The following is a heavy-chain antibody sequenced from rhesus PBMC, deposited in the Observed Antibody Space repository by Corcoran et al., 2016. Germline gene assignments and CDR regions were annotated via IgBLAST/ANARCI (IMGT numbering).Heavy chain of an antibody. CDR3: ARDRGYCSSTYCSSGYFDY. CDR1: GGSISSSY. J-gene: IGHJ4*01. D-gene: IGHD2-15*01. V-gene: IGHV4-169*02. Sequence: QLQLQESGPGLVKPSETLSVTCAVSGGSISSSYWSWIRQAAGKGLEWSGYIYGSGSSTNSNPSLKSPVTLSGDTSKNQLSLKLSSVTTADTAVYYWARDRGYCSSTYCSSGYFDYWGQGVLVTVSS. CDR2: IYGSGSST.